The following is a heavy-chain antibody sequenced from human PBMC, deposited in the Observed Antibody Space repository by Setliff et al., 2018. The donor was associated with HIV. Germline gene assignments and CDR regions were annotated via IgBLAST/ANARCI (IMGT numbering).Heavy chain of an antibody. J-gene: IGHJ6*04. V-gene: IGHV1-8*01. CDR3: ASGKGVRGVIITGGLDV. Sequence: GASVKVSCKASGHTFSNYDVIWVRRATGQGLEWMGWMNPHSGGTGYAQTFQGRVIMTRDTSISTAYMELSSLTSADTAVYYCASGKGVRGVIITGGLDVWGKGTTVTVAS. D-gene: IGHD3-10*01. CDR2: MNPHSGGT. CDR1: GHTFSNYD.